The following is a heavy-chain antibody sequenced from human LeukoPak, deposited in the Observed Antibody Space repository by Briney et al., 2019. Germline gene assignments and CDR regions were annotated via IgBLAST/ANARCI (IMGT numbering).Heavy chain of an antibody. Sequence: GASVKVSCKASGYSFTSYGISWVRQAPGQGLEWMGWISAHNGNTKYAQEVQGRVTMTTDTSTSTAYMEMRSLRSDDTAVYYCARDLGNCFHFWGQGTLVTVSS. D-gene: IGHD2-15*01. CDR1: GYSFTSYG. J-gene: IGHJ4*02. CDR2: ISAHNGNT. V-gene: IGHV1-18*01. CDR3: ARDLGNCFHF.